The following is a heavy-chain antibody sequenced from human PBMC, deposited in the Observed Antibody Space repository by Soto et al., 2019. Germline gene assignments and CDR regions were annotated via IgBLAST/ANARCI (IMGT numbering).Heavy chain of an antibody. CDR1: GYTFIYFW. Sequence: GESLKISCQASGYTFIYFWVAWVRQVPGKGLEWMGVIYPGASDIRYSPSFEGHVTISADKSTNTAYLQWSSLEAADTAIYYCARQGPSRGSDYAAFDFWGPGTLVTVS. V-gene: IGHV5-51*01. D-gene: IGHD3-10*01. CDR3: ARQGPSRGSDYAAFDF. CDR2: IYPGASDI. J-gene: IGHJ4*02.